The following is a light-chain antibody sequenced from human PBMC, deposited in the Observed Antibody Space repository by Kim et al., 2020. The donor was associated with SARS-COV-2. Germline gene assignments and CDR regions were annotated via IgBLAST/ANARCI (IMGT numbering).Light chain of an antibody. CDR3: QQYYNWPLT. V-gene: IGKV3-15*01. CDR1: QSVSRH. J-gene: IGKJ5*01. CDR2: GAS. Sequence: ETVMTQSPATLSVSPGEGAALSCRASQSVSRHLAWYQQKPGQAPRLLIYGASTRATGVPARFSGRGSGTEFTLTISSLQSEDFAVYYCQQYYNWPLTFGQGTRLEIK.